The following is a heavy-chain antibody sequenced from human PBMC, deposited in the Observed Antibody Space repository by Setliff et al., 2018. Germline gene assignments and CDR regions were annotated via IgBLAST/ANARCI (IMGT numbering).Heavy chain of an antibody. Sequence: SETLSLTCTVSGGSISPYFWSWIRQSPGKGLEWIGYIYHNGNTNFNPSLQSRVSISVDTSKNQLSLKLDSLTAADTAVYFCARLPRTVTHFDYWGQGALVTVSS. J-gene: IGHJ4*02. CDR1: GGSISPYF. D-gene: IGHD4-17*01. CDR3: ARLPRTVTHFDY. CDR2: IYHNGNT. V-gene: IGHV4-59*01.